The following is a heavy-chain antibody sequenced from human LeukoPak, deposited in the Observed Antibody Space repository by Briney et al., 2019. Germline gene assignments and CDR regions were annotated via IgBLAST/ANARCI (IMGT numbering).Heavy chain of an antibody. CDR1: GYTFTSYG. CDR2: ISAYNGNT. Sequence: ASVKVTCNASGYTFTSYGISWVRQAPGQGLEWMGWISAYNGNTNYAQKLQGRVTMTRDTSTSTVYMELSSLRSEDTAVYYCARDSRGYSYGSDWYFDLWGRGTLVTVSS. V-gene: IGHV1-18*01. CDR3: ARDSRGYSYGSDWYFDL. J-gene: IGHJ2*01. D-gene: IGHD5-18*01.